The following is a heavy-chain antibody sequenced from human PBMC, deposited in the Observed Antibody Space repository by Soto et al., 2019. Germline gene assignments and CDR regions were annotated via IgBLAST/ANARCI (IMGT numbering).Heavy chain of an antibody. CDR3: ADRVGVQGNWNGGYCDF. Sequence: QVTLEESGPPRVKPTQTLTLTCTFSGFSLATSGVGVGWVRQPPGKALDRLALIYWDDDKRYSPSLRSRLTVTNDSSRNQVVRTMTSKDPVDTATYCCADRVGVQGNWNGGYCDFWGQGALVTVSS. CDR1: GFSLATSGVG. CDR2: IYWDDDK. D-gene: IGHD1-1*01. V-gene: IGHV2-5*02. J-gene: IGHJ4*02.